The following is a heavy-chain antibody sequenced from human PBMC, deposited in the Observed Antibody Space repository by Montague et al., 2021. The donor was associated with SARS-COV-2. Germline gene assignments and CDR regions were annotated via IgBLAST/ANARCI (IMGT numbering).Heavy chain of an antibody. V-gene: IGHV3-23*01. Sequence: SLRLSCAGSGFTFDSHAMSWVRQAPGKGLEWVAGISDGGTSTYYADSVKGRLIISRDNSKSTLYLQIHSLRAEDTAVYYCAKDLETSGWYTFFFDSWGQGTLVTASS. CDR2: ISDGGTST. CDR1: GFTFDSHA. D-gene: IGHD6-19*01. J-gene: IGHJ4*02. CDR3: AKDLETSGWYTFFFDS.